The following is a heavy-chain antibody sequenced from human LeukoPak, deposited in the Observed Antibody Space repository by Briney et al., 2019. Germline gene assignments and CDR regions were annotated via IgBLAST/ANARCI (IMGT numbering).Heavy chain of an antibody. J-gene: IGHJ6*02. CDR3: AKKEGANYLYYYYGMDV. CDR2: ISYDGSNK. V-gene: IGHV3-30-3*01. CDR1: GFTFSSYA. D-gene: IGHD1-1*01. Sequence: PGRSLRLSCAASGFTFSSYAMHWVRQAPGKGLEWVAVISYDGSNKYYADSVKGRFTISRDNSKNTLYLQMNSLRAEDTAVYYCAKKEGANYLYYYYGMDVWGQGTTVTVSS.